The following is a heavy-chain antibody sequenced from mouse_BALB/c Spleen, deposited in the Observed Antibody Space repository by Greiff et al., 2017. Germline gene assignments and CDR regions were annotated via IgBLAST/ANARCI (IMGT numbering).Heavy chain of an antibody. D-gene: IGHD2-3*01. Sequence: EVQLVESGGGLVKPGGSLKLSCAASGFTFSSYAMSWVRQSPEKRLEWVAEISSGGSYTYYPDTVTGRFTISRDNAKNTLYLEMSSLRSEDTAMYYCARDPPHYDGYYVHYAMDYWGQGTSVTVSS. CDR3: ARDPPHYDGYYVHYAMDY. CDR2: ISSGGSYT. V-gene: IGHV5-9-4*01. CDR1: GFTFSSYA. J-gene: IGHJ4*01.